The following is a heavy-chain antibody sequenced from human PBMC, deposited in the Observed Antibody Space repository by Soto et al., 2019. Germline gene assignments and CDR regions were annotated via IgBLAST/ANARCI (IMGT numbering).Heavy chain of an antibody. D-gene: IGHD6-6*01. CDR1: GFSLNTRGVG. J-gene: IGHJ3*01. V-gene: IGHV2-5*02. CDR3: AHTYSSSPYDGFDV. Sequence: QITLKESGHTLVKHTQMLTLTCTFSGFSLNTRGVGVGWIRQPPGGALEWLALIYWDDDKRYNPSLRSRRTITKDTSKNQVVLTMTTMEPLDTGTYYCAHTYSSSPYDGFDVWGQGTRVTVSS. CDR2: IYWDDDK.